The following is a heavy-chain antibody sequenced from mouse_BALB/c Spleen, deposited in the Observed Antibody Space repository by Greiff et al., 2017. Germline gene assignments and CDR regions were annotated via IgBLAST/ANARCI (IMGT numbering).Heavy chain of an antibody. CDR1: GYTFTSYT. D-gene: IGHD2-4*01. V-gene: IGHV1-4*02. CDR2: INPSSGYT. Sequence: VQLQQSAAELARPGASVKMSCKASGYTFTSYTMHWVKQRPGQGLEWIGYINPSSGYTEYNQKFKDKTTLTADKSSSTAYMQLSSLTSEDSAVYYCARSTMITWFADWGQGTLVTVSA. J-gene: IGHJ3*01. CDR3: ARSTMITWFAD.